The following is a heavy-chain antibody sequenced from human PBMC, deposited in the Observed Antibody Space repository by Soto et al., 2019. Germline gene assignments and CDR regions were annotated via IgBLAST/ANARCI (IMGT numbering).Heavy chain of an antibody. D-gene: IGHD6-19*01. CDR3: TRQNLEHSSGWYP. V-gene: IGHV3-48*02. CDR2: ISGNSGSI. Sequence: EVQLVESGGGLVQPGGSLRLSGAASGFPISTYPMNWFRQAPGKGLEWVSYISGNSGSIYYADSVKGRFIISRDNAKNSLYLHMNSLRDDDTAVYYCTRQNLEHSSGWYPWGQGTLVTVSS. CDR1: GFPISTYP. J-gene: IGHJ5*02.